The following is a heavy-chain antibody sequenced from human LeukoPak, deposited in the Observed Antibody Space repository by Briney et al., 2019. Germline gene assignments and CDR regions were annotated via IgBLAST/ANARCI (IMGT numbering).Heavy chain of an antibody. V-gene: IGHV4-39*01. Sequence: SVKLSLTCTVSGGSISSSSYDWGWIRQPPEKGVERIGIFYYGGSTSYIPSLKIRVNISVDTSKNRCSLKQRSVTAAETAVNYGARHVRSYQRLLFGGFDPWGEGALVTVSS. J-gene: IGHJ5*02. CDR2: FYYGGST. D-gene: IGHD2-2*01. CDR3: ARHVRSYQRLLFGGFDP. CDR1: GGSISSSSYD.